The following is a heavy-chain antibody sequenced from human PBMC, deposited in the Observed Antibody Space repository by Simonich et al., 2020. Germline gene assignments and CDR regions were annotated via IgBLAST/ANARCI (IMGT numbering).Heavy chain of an antibody. V-gene: IGHV3-13*01. Sequence: EVQLVESGGGLVQPGGSLRLSCAVSGFTFSSYDTHWVRKAKGKGLEWVSDIGTAGDTYYPGSVKGRLTISRENAKNSLYLQMTSLRAGDTAVYYCARGGYSGSYNWFDPWGQGTLVTVSS. CDR1: GFTFSSYD. CDR2: IGTAGDT. D-gene: IGHD1-26*01. J-gene: IGHJ5*02. CDR3: ARGGYSGSYNWFDP.